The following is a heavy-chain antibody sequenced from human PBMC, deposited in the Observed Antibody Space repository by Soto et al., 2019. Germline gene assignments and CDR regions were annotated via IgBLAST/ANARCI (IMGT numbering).Heavy chain of an antibody. D-gene: IGHD6-6*01. CDR2: IYTSGST. CDR1: GGSISSYY. J-gene: IGHJ5*02. V-gene: IGHV4-4*07. Sequence: QVQLQESGPGLVKPSETLSLACTVSGGSISSYYWSWIRQPAGKGLEWIGRIYTSGSTNYNPSLKSRVTMSVDTSKNQFSLKLSSVTAADTAVYYCARDETSYSSSNWFDPWGQGTLVTVSS. CDR3: ARDETSYSSSNWFDP.